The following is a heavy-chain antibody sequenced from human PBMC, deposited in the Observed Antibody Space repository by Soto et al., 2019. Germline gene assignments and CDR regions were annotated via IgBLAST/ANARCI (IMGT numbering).Heavy chain of an antibody. CDR3: ARDLAAVPRAFDY. V-gene: IGHV4-59*01. CDR2: VYYTGTT. J-gene: IGHJ4*02. CDR1: GGSISSYF. D-gene: IGHD6-13*01. Sequence: QVQLQESGPGLLKPSETLSLTCTVSGGSISSYFYIWVRQPSGKGLEWIGSVYYTGTTDYNPSLKSRVTISVDTSKTQFSLNLRSVTAADTAVYYCARDLAAVPRAFDYWGRGTLVTVSS.